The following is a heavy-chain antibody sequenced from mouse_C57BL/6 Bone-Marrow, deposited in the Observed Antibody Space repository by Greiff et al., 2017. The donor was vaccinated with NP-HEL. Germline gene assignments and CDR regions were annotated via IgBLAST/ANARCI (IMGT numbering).Heavy chain of an antibody. D-gene: IGHD1-1*01. J-gene: IGHJ4*01. CDR2: IDPETGGT. CDR3: TRAHTVVATRNAMDY. V-gene: IGHV1-15*01. Sequence: QVQLQQSGAELVRPGASVTLSCKASGYTFTDYEMHWVKQTPVPGLEWIGAIDPETGGTAYNQKFKGKAILTADKSSSTAYMELRSLTSEDSAVDYCTRAHTVVATRNAMDYWGQGTSVTVSS. CDR1: GYTFTDYE.